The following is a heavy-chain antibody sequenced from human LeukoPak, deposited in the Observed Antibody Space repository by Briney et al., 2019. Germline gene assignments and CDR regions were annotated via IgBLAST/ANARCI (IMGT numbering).Heavy chain of an antibody. V-gene: IGHV3-23*01. Sequence: RASLRLSCAASGFTFSSYAMSWVRQAPGKGLEWVSGISGSGGSTYYADSVKGRFTISRDNSKNTLYLQMNSLRAEDTAVYYCAKDAPLDGYNSYFDYWGQGTLVTVSS. CDR1: GFTFSSYA. D-gene: IGHD5-24*01. J-gene: IGHJ4*02. CDR3: AKDAPLDGYNSYFDY. CDR2: ISGSGGST.